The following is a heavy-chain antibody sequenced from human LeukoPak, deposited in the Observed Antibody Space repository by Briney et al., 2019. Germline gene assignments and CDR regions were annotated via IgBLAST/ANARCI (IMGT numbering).Heavy chain of an antibody. CDR2: IRSKANSYAT. J-gene: IGHJ3*02. CDR3: TRPPWDDGSRLVVVPFDI. CDR1: GFTFSGSA. V-gene: IGHV3-73*01. D-gene: IGHD3-22*01. Sequence: GGPLRLSCAASGFTFSGSAMHWVRQASGKELEWVGRIRSKANSYATAYAASVKGRFTISRDDSKNAAYLQMNSLKTEDTAVYYCTRPPWDDGSRLVVVPFDIWGQGTMVTVSS.